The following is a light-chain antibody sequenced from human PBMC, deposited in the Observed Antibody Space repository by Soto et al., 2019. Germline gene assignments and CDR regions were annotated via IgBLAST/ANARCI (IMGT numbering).Light chain of an antibody. CDR3: QQYDNYPLT. CDR1: QSVFSS. J-gene: IGKJ4*01. Sequence: VMTESPATLSVSPGERATLSCRASQSVFSSLAWYQHKPGQAPRLLIYGAATRATGIPARFSGSGSGTEFTLTISSLQPDDFATYYCQQYDNYPLTFGGGTKVDIK. V-gene: IGKV3-15*01. CDR2: GAA.